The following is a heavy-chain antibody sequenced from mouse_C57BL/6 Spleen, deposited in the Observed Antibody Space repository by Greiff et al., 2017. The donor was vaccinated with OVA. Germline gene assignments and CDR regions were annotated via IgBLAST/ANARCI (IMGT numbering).Heavy chain of an antibody. CDR3: ARGLEYFDY. CDR1: GYAFSSSW. Sequence: QVQLQQSGPELVKPGASVKISCKASGYAFSSSWMNWVKRRPGRGLEWIGRIYPGDGDTNYNGKFKGKATLTADKSSSTAYMQLSSLTSEDSAVYFCARGLEYFDYWGQGTTLTVSS. V-gene: IGHV1-82*01. J-gene: IGHJ2*01. D-gene: IGHD4-1*01. CDR2: IYPGDGDT.